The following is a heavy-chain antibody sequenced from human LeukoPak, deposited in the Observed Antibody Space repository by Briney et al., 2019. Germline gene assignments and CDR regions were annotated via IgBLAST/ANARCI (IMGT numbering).Heavy chain of an antibody. V-gene: IGHV3-15*01. D-gene: IGHD5-24*01. CDR3: TTAYTSGDGYNLQYFDY. CDR2: IKSKSDGGTT. CDR1: GFTFSNAW. J-gene: IGHJ4*02. Sequence: GGSLRLSCAASGFTFSNAWMSWVRQAPGKGLEWVGRIKSKSDGGTTDYAAPVKGRFTISRDDSKNTLYLQMNSLKTEDTAVYYCTTAYTSGDGYNLQYFDYWGQGTLVTVSS.